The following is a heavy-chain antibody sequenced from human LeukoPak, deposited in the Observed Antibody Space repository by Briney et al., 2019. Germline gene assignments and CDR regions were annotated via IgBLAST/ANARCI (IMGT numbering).Heavy chain of an antibody. Sequence: ASETLSLTCTVSGGSISGSTSYWSWIRQSPEKGLEWIGEINHSGRTNFNPSLKSRVTISVDTSKNQFSLKLSSVTAADTAVYFCARPMAGTFDYWGQGTLVTVSS. CDR3: ARPMAGTFDY. V-gene: IGHV4-39*01. D-gene: IGHD6-19*01. CDR2: INHSGRT. J-gene: IGHJ4*02. CDR1: GGSISGSTSY.